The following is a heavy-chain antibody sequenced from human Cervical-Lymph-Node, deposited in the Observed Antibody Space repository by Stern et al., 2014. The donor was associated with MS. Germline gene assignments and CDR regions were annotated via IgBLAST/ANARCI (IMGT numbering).Heavy chain of an antibody. CDR3: ARGLLGSENAFDI. D-gene: IGHD2-15*01. Sequence: VQLVASRAEVKKPGASVKVFCKASGYTFTSYGISWVRQAPGPGLEWMGLISAYNGNTNYARKLQGRVTMTTDTSTSTAYMELRSLRSDDTAVYYCARGLLGSENAFDIWGQGTMVTVSS. J-gene: IGHJ3*02. CDR1: GYTFTSYG. V-gene: IGHV1-18*01. CDR2: ISAYNGNT.